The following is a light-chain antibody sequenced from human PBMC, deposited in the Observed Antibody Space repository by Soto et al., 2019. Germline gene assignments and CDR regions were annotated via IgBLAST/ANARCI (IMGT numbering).Light chain of an antibody. V-gene: IGKV3-11*01. CDR1: QTIGNY. CDR2: DAS. CDR3: QHRAKWPYT. Sequence: DIVLTQSPGTLSLSPGERATLSCRASQTIGNYLLWFQQKPGQAPRLLIYDASNRASGLPARFSGSGSGTDFALTISSLETEDFAVYFCQHRAKWPYTFGQGTKLEIK. J-gene: IGKJ2*01.